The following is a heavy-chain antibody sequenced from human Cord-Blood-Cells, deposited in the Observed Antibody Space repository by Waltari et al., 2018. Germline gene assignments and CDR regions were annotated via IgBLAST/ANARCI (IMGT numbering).Heavy chain of an antibody. D-gene: IGHD7-27*01. CDR3: ATLPPAGDLDY. CDR2: IGGVCGST. CDR1: GFTFSSYA. J-gene: IGHJ4*02. Sequence: EVQLLASGGGLVQPGGSLRLSCAASGFTFSSYAMSWVRQAPGNGLEWVSAIGGVCGSTYYADSVKGRFTISRDNSKNTLYLQMNSLRAEDTAVYYCATLPPAGDLDYWGQGTLVTVSS. V-gene: IGHV3-23*01.